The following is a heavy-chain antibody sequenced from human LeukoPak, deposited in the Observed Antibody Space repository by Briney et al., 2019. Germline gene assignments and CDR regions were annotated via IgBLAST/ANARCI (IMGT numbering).Heavy chain of an antibody. V-gene: IGHV1-18*01. CDR2: IRVHNGDT. D-gene: IGHD3-9*01. J-gene: IGHJ3*01. CDR1: GYRFAVFG. Sequence: ASVKVSCKASGYRFAVFGITWVRQAPGQGLEWMGSIRVHNGDTNYAQKFQGRLTMTTDTSATTAYMELRSLKSDDTAVYYCARDRYDVGVAFDFWGQGTMVTVSS. CDR3: ARDRYDVGVAFDF.